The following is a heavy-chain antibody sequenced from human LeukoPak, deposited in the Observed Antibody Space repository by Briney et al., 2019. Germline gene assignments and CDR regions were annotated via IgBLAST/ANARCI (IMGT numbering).Heavy chain of an antibody. CDR2: ISSSGGST. Sequence: GGSLRLSCAASGFTFSNHAMSWVRQAPEKGLEWVSGISSSGGSTYSADSVKGRLTISRDNSKHTLFLQMSSLRAEDTAVYYCAKGSPLDLGAGERYYYGMDVWGQGTTVIVSS. V-gene: IGHV3-23*01. CDR1: GFTFSNHA. J-gene: IGHJ6*02. D-gene: IGHD3-10*01. CDR3: AKGSPLDLGAGERYYYGMDV.